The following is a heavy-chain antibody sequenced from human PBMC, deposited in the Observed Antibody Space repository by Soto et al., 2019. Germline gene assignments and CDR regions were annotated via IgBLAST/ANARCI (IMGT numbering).Heavy chain of an antibody. CDR3: ARVPTLRWSSYYYYYGMDV. CDR1: GGSFSGYY. D-gene: IGHD4-17*01. Sequence: SETLSLTCAAYGGSFSGYYWSWIRQPPGKGLEWIGEINHSGSTNYNPSLKSRVTISVDTSKNQFSLKLSSVTAADTAVYYCARVPTLRWSSYYYYYGMDVWGQGTTVTVSS. CDR2: INHSGST. V-gene: IGHV4-34*01. J-gene: IGHJ6*02.